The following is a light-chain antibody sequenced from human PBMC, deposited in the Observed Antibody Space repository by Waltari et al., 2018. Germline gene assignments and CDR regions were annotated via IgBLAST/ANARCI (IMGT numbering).Light chain of an antibody. CDR1: QSVTSTS. Sequence: VSTQSPGTLSLSPGERATLSCRASQSVTSTSLAWYQQKPGQAPRLLIHGTSNRATGIPDRFSGSGSGTDFSLTISRLEPEDFAVYYCQQYGTSPRLTFGGGTKVEIK. V-gene: IGKV3-20*01. CDR2: GTS. J-gene: IGKJ4*01. CDR3: QQYGTSPRLT.